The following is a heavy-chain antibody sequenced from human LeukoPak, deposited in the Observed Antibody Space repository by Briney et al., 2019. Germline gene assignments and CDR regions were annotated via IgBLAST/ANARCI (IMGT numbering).Heavy chain of an antibody. D-gene: IGHD1-14*01. CDR1: GYSISSGYY. J-gene: IGHJ3*02. CDR3: ARYRNEALFAFDI. CDR2: IYYSGST. V-gene: IGHV4-61*01. Sequence: SETLSLTCTVSGYSISSGYYWGWIRQPPGKGLEWIGYIYYSGSTNYNPSLMSRVTISVDTSKTQFSLKLSSVTAADTAVYYCARYRNEALFAFDIWGQGTMVTVSS.